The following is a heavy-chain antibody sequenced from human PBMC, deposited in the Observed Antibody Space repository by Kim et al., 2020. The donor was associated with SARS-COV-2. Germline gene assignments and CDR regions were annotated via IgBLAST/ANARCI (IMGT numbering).Heavy chain of an antibody. CDR2: INSDGSST. D-gene: IGHD3-9*01. CDR3: ARDQAPPSYYDILTGYYTSFYYYGMDV. Sequence: GGSLRLSCAASGFTFSSYWMHWVRQAPGKGLVWVSRINSDGSSTSYADSVKGRFTISRDNAKNTLYLQMNSLRAEDTAVYYCARDQAPPSYYDILTGYYTSFYYYGMDVWGQGTTVTVSS. V-gene: IGHV3-74*01. CDR1: GFTFSSYW. J-gene: IGHJ6*02.